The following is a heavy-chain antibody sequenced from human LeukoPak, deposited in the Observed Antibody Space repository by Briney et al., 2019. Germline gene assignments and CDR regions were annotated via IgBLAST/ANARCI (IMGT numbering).Heavy chain of an antibody. J-gene: IGHJ4*02. CDR3: AKDREQWLAQIDY. Sequence: ASVKVSCKASGYTFSSYGMSWVRQAPGKGLEWASAISGSGDSTYYADSVKGRFTISRDNSKNTLYLQMNSLTAEDTAVYYCAKDREQWLAQIDYWGQGTLVTVSS. D-gene: IGHD6-19*01. CDR2: ISGSGDST. V-gene: IGHV3-23*01. CDR1: GYTFSSYG.